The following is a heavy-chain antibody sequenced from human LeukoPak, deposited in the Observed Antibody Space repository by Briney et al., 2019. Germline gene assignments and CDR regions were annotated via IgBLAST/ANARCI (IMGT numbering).Heavy chain of an antibody. V-gene: IGHV1-69*05. Sequence: SVKVSCKASGGTFSSYAISWVRQAPGQGLEWMGRIIPIFGTANYAQKFQGRVTITTDESTSAAYMELSSLRSEDTAVYYCATNHLIAAALVFDPWGQGTLVTVSS. D-gene: IGHD6-13*01. CDR1: GGTFSSYA. CDR2: IIPIFGTA. CDR3: ATNHLIAAALVFDP. J-gene: IGHJ5*02.